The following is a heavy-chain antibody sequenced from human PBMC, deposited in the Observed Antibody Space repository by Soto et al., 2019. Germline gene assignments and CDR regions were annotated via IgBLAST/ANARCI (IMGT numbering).Heavy chain of an antibody. D-gene: IGHD3-3*01. CDR3: ARGPPYYDFWSGYPQNDAFDI. CDR2: TYYRSKWYN. J-gene: IGHJ3*02. V-gene: IGHV6-1*01. Sequence: PSQTLSLTCAISGDSVSSNSAAWNWIRQSPSRGLEWLGRTYYRSKWYNDYAVSVKSRITINPDASKNQSSLQLNSVTPEDTAVYYCARGPPYYDFWSGYPQNDAFDIWGKGTMVTVSS. CDR1: GDSVSSNSAA.